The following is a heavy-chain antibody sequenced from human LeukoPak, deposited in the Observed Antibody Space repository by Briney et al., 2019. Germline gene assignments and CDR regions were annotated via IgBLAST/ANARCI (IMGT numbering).Heavy chain of an antibody. J-gene: IGHJ4*02. D-gene: IGHD3-22*01. CDR3: AKDKVGVVADYFDY. Sequence: GGSLRLSCAASGFTFSSYAMSWVRQAPGKGLEWVSSISGSGSSTSYADSVKGRFTISRDNSKSTLYLQMNSLRAEDTAVYYCAKDKVGVVADYFDYWGKGTLVTVSS. CDR1: GFTFSSYA. V-gene: IGHV3-23*01. CDR2: ISGSGSST.